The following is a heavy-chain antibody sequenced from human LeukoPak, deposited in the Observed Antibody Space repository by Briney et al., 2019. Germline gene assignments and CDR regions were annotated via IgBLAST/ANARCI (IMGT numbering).Heavy chain of an antibody. J-gene: IGHJ3*02. Sequence: GGSLRLSCAASGFTFSSYGMHWVRQAPGKGLEWVAFIRYDGSNKYYADSVKGRFTISRDNSKNTLYLQMNSLRAEDTAVYYCARGKWELLAFDIWGQGTMVTVSS. CDR3: ARGKWELLAFDI. CDR1: GFTFSSYG. V-gene: IGHV3-30*02. CDR2: IRYDGSNK. D-gene: IGHD1-26*01.